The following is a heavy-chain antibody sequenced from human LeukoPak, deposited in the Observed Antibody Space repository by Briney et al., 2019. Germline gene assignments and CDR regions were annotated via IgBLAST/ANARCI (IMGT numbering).Heavy chain of an antibody. CDR2: ISPSGSTI. D-gene: IGHD2-15*01. CDR1: GFTFSSYE. V-gene: IGHV3-48*03. J-gene: IGHJ3*02. Sequence: GGSLRLSCATSGFTFSSYEMNWVRQAPGKGLEWVSYISPSGSTIYYTDSVKGRFTISTDNAKNSLYLQMNSLRAEDTAVYYCERGGYCSGGTCYRFNAFDIWGQGTTVTVSS. CDR3: ERGGYCSGGTCYRFNAFDI.